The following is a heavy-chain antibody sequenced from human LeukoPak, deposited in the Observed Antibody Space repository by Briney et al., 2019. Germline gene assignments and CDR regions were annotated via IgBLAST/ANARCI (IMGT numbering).Heavy chain of an antibody. V-gene: IGHV4-31*03. CDR2: IYYSGST. D-gene: IGHD4-11*01. CDR1: GGSISSGGYY. CDR3: ARVTTMTTVTTHYYYGMDV. J-gene: IGHJ6*02. Sequence: SETLSLTCTVSGGSISSGGYYWSWIRQHPGKGLEWIGYIYYSGSTYYNPSLKSRVTISVDTSKNQFSLKLSSVTAADTAVYYCARVTTMTTVTTHYYYGMDVWAKGPRSPSP.